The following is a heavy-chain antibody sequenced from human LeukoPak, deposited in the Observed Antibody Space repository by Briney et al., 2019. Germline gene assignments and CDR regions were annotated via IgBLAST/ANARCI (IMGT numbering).Heavy chain of an antibody. CDR2: IYYSGTT. Sequence: SETLSLTCTVSGGSISISSTYYWGWLRQPPGKSLEWIGSIYYSGTTHYNPSLKSRVTISVDTSKNQLSLKLRSVTAADTAVYYCARGGAFDIWGQGTMVTVSP. V-gene: IGHV4-39*01. CDR3: ARGGAFDI. J-gene: IGHJ3*02. CDR1: GGSISISSTYY.